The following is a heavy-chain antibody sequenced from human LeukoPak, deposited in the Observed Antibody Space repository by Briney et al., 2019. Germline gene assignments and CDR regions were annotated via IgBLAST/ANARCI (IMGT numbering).Heavy chain of an antibody. CDR1: GFTFSSYS. CDR2: ISGSGGAT. CDR3: ARAAMVRGVDYFDS. J-gene: IGHJ4*02. Sequence: PGGSVRLSCAASGFTFSSYSMTWVRQAPGKGLEWVSVISGSGGATYYADSVKGRFTISRDNSKNTLYLQMNSLRAEDTAVYYCARAAMVRGVDYFDSWGQGTLVTVSS. V-gene: IGHV3-23*01. D-gene: IGHD3-10*01.